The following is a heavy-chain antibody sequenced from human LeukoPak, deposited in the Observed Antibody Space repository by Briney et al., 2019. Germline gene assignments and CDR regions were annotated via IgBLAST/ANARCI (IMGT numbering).Heavy chain of an antibody. V-gene: IGHV3-53*01. Sequence: GGSLRLSCAASGFTFSSYAMSWVRQAPGKGLEWVSVIYSGGSTYYADSVKGRFTISRDNSKNTLYLQMNSLRAEDTAVYYCARDHSSGWYWYFDLWGRGTLVTVSS. J-gene: IGHJ2*01. CDR3: ARDHSSGWYWYFDL. D-gene: IGHD6-19*01. CDR2: IYSGGST. CDR1: GFTFSSYA.